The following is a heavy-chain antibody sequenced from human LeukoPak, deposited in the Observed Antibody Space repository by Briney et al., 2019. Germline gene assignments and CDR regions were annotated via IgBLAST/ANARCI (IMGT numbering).Heavy chain of an antibody. J-gene: IGHJ4*02. V-gene: IGHV3-15*01. CDR3: TTEPKGAAAGHY. D-gene: IGHD6-13*01. CDR2: IKSKTDGGTT. CDR1: GFTFSNAW. Sequence: PGGSLRLSCAASGFTFSNAWMSWVRPAPGKGLEWVGRIKSKTDGGTTDYAAPVKGRFTISRDDSKNTLYLQMNSLKTEDTAVYYCTTEPKGAAAGHYWGQGTLVTVSS.